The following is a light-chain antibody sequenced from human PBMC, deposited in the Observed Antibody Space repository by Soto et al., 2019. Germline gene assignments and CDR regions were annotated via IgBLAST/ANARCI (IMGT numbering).Light chain of an antibody. V-gene: IGLV1-44*01. CDR3: ATWYDSLKARGV. J-gene: IGLJ3*02. Sequence: QSVLTQPPSASGTPGQRVTISCSGSRSNIGNNAVTWYQQFPGTAPKLLIYHNNQRPSGVPDRFSGSKSGTSASLAISGLQSEDEADYYCATWYDSLKARGVFGGGTKLTVL. CDR1: RSNIGNNA. CDR2: HNN.